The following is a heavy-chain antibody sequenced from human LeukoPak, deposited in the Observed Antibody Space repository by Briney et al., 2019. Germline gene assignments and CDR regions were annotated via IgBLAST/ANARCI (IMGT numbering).Heavy chain of an antibody. CDR2: INHNAETI. D-gene: IGHD2-21*02. CDR3: ARDSDWAFDN. Sequence: PGGSLRLSCAASGFTFSSYVMSWVRQAPGKGLEWVSYINHNAETIYYADSVKGRFTISRDNAENVPYLQINRLRDGDTAVYYCARDSDWAFDNWGQGTLVTVSS. V-gene: IGHV3-48*02. CDR1: GFTFSSYV. J-gene: IGHJ4*02.